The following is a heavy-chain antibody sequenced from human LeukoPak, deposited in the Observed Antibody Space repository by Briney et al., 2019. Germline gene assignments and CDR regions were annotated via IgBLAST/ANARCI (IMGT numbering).Heavy chain of an antibody. Sequence: GASVKVSCKISGYSLNVLFMHWVRQAPGKGLEWMGGSDPEDGEKIKAQNFQGRVTMTEDTSTNTAYMELSSLRSDDTAVYYCAHFDWILGYFEYWGLGTLVTVSS. J-gene: IGHJ4*02. CDR2: SDPEDGEK. CDR1: GYSLNVLF. CDR3: AHFDWILGYFEY. D-gene: IGHD3-9*01. V-gene: IGHV1-24*01.